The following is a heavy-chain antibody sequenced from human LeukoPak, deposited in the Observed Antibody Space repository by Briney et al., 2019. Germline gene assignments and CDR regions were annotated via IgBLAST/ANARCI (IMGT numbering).Heavy chain of an antibody. Sequence: GGSLRLSCAAAGFTFSNFAISCVRQAPGKGLEWVSSIVGGSSTNYADSLKGRFTISRDNAKNSLYLQMNSLRAEDTAFYYCASMGGGLCRYYCGEGTLVTVSS. V-gene: IGHV3-69-1*02. CDR2: IVGGSST. CDR3: ASMGGGLCRYY. D-gene: IGHD2-8*01. CDR1: GFTFSNFA. J-gene: IGHJ4*02.